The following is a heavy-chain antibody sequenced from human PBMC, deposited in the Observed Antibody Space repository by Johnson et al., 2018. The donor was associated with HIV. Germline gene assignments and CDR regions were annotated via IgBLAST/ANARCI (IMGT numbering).Heavy chain of an antibody. D-gene: IGHD3-10*01. V-gene: IGHV3-13*01. J-gene: IGHJ3*02. Sequence: MLLVESGGGVVQPGRSLRLSCAASGFTFSSYDMHWVRQATGKGLEWVSAIGTAGDTYYPGSVKGRFTISRENAKNSLYLQMNSLRAGDTAVYYCARAPRFGRVRGSAFDIWGQGTMVTVSS. CDR1: GFTFSSYD. CDR3: ARAPRFGRVRGSAFDI. CDR2: IGTAGDT.